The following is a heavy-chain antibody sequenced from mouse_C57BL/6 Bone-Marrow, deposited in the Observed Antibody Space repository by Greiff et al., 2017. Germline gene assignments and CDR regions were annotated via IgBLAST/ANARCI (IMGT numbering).Heavy chain of an antibody. CDR1: GYTFTSYW. J-gene: IGHJ2*01. CDR3: ARAITTVVPFDY. V-gene: IGHV1-53*01. CDR2: INPSNGGT. D-gene: IGHD1-1*01. Sequence: VQLQQSGTELVKPGASVKLSCKASGYTFTSYWMHWVKQRPGQGLEWIGNINPSNGGTNYNEKFKSKATLTVDKSSSTAYMQLSSLTSEDSAVYYCARAITTVVPFDYWGQGTTLTVSS.